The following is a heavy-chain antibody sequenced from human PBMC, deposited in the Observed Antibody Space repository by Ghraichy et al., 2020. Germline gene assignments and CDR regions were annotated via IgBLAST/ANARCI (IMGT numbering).Heavy chain of an antibody. Sequence: GGSLRLSCRASGFIFSSYPMSWVRQAPGKGLKWVSAISSTGTTTFYADSVKGRFTISRDNSKNTLYLQMNSLTADDTAVYYCATNQDSVWGVVIINDSWGQGTMVTVSS. D-gene: IGHD2-21*01. J-gene: IGHJ4*02. V-gene: IGHV3-23*01. CDR1: GFIFSSYP. CDR3: ATNQDSVWGVVIINDS. CDR2: ISSTGTTT.